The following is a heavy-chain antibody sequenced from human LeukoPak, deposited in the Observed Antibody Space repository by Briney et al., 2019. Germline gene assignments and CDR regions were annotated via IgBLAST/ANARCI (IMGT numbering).Heavy chain of an antibody. Sequence: GGSLRLSCAASRFTVSNNYMSWVRQAPGKGLEWVSVIYGGGSAYYPDSVKGRFTISRDNSKNTLYLQMNSLRAEDTAVYYCARDGWTSSWDDAFDIWGQGTMVTVSS. J-gene: IGHJ3*02. CDR2: IYGGGSA. D-gene: IGHD1-26*01. CDR3: ARDGWTSSWDDAFDI. CDR1: RFTVSNNY. V-gene: IGHV3-66*01.